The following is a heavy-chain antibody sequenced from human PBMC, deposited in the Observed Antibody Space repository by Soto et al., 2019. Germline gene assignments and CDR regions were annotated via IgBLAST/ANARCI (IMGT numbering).Heavy chain of an antibody. CDR1: GYTFTGYY. CDR2: INPNSGGT. CDR3: ARAAGDIVVVPAGGKTNWFEP. V-gene: IGHV1-2*02. D-gene: IGHD2-2*01. Sequence: QVQLVQSGAEVKKPGASVKVSCKASGYTFTGYYMHWVRQAPGQRLEWMGWINPNSGGTNYAQKFDGRVTMTRDTSISPDYMGLRRLRSDDTAVYYCARAAGDIVVVPAGGKTNWFEPWGQGPLVTVSS. J-gene: IGHJ5*02.